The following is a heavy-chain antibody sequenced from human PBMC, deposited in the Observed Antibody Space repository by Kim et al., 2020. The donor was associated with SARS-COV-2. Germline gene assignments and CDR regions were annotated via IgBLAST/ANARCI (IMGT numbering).Heavy chain of an antibody. CDR2: IYYNGNK. V-gene: IGHV4-39*01. CDR3: ARHVRNWYFDL. CDR1: GGSITSSSYY. Sequence: SETLSLTCTVSGGSITSSSYYWAWIRQPPGKGLECIGNIYYNGNKYYNPSLRSRVTIAVDTSKNEFALKLTSVTAADTAGYYCARHVRNWYFDLWGRGTL. J-gene: IGHJ2*01.